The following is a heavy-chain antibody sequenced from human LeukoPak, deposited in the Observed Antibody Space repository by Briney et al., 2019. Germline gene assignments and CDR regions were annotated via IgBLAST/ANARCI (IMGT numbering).Heavy chain of an antibody. Sequence: GGAPRLSCAASGFTLSSYWMHWGRPAPGVGVGWGSRINSDGSSTSFADSVKGRFTISRDNARNTLYLQMSSLRAEDTAVYYCARDNYDSSGYYYNFDSWGQGTLVTVSS. V-gene: IGHV3-74*01. J-gene: IGHJ4*02. D-gene: IGHD3-22*01. CDR1: GFTLSSYW. CDR2: INSDGSST. CDR3: ARDNYDSSGYYYNFDS.